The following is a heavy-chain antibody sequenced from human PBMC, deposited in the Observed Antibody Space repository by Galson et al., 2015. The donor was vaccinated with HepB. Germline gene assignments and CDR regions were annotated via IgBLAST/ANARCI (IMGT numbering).Heavy chain of an antibody. CDR1: GFTFSSYG. J-gene: IGHJ3*02. V-gene: IGHV3-33*01. D-gene: IGHD3-10*01. Sequence: SLRLSCAASGFTFSSYGMHWVRQAPGKGLEWVAVIWYDGSNKYYADSVKGRFTISRDNSKNTLYLQMNSLRAEDTAVYYCARDEAVQGVKGVGGDIWGQGTMVTVSS. CDR2: IWYDGSNK. CDR3: ARDEAVQGVKGVGGDI.